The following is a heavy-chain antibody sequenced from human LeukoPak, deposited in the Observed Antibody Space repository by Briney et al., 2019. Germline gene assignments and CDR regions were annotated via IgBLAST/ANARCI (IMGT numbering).Heavy chain of an antibody. V-gene: IGHV3-7*01. CDR3: ASETLVRGVSAFDI. J-gene: IGHJ3*02. Sequence: GGSLRLSCAASGFTFSSYWMSWVRQAPGKGLEWVANIKQDGSEKYYVDSVKGRFTISRDNAKNSLYLQMNSLRAEDTAVYYCASETLVRGVSAFDIWGQGTMVTVSS. CDR2: IKQDGSEK. CDR1: GFTFSSYW. D-gene: IGHD3-10*01.